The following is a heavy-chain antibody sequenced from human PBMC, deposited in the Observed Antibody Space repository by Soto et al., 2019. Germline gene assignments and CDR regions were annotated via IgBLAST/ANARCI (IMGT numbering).Heavy chain of an antibody. V-gene: IGHV4-39*01. CDR3: ARSNSGYYKWFDP. CDR2: IYYSGNT. CDR1: GGPISSNSYY. J-gene: IGHJ5*02. Sequence: PSETLSLTCTVSGGPISSNSYYWGWIRQPPGKGLEWIGSIYYSGNTYYNPSLKSRVAISVDTSKNQFSLKLSSVTAADTAIYYCARSNSGYYKWFDPWGQGTLVTVSS. D-gene: IGHD3-22*01.